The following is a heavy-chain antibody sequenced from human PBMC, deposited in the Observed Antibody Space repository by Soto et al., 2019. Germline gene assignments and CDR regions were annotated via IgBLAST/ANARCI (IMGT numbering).Heavy chain of an antibody. D-gene: IGHD6-19*01. CDR1: GFTFSGFTVSSYA. V-gene: IGHV3-23*01. CDR2: ISGSGDNT. Sequence: GGSLRLSCAASGFTFSGFTVSSYAMSWVRQAPGKGLEWVSSISGSGDNTYYADSVKGRFTISRDNSKNTLSLQMNSLRADDTAVYYCAKDRAAVAPRVRFDPWGQGTLVTVSS. J-gene: IGHJ5*02. CDR3: AKDRAAVAPRVRFDP.